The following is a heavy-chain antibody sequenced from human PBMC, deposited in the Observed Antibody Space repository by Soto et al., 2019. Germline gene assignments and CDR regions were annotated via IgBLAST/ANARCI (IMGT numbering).Heavy chain of an antibody. CDR3: VKGFRSGWYAPHYFDY. J-gene: IGHJ4*02. Sequence: LRLSCSASGFTFSSYAMHWVRQAPGKGLEYVSAISSNGGSTYYADSVKGRFTISRDNSKNTLYLQMSSLRAEDTAVYYCVKGFRSGWYAPHYFDYWGQGTLVTVSS. D-gene: IGHD6-19*01. CDR2: ISSNGGST. CDR1: GFTFSSYA. V-gene: IGHV3-64D*06.